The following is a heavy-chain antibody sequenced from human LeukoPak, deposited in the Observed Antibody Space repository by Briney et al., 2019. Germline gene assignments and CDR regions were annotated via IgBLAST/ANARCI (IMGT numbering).Heavy chain of an antibody. V-gene: IGHV1-69*01. CDR2: IIPIFGTA. J-gene: IGHJ4*02. CDR3: ASYQQWLVKGTFDY. Sequence: SVKVSCKSSGGTFSSYAISWVRQAPGQGLEWMGGIIPIFGTANYAQKFQGRVTITADESTSTAYMELSSLRSEDTAVYYCASYQQWLVKGTFDYWGQGTLVTVSS. CDR1: GGTFSSYA. D-gene: IGHD6-19*01.